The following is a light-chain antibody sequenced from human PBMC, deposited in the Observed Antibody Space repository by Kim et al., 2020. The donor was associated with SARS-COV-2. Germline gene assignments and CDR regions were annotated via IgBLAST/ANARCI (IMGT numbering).Light chain of an antibody. CDR3: SSYTSSSTSWV. CDR1: SSDVGGYNY. J-gene: IGLJ3*02. Sequence: QSALTQPASVSGSPGQSITISCTGTSSDVGGYNYVSWYQQHPGKAPKLMIYDVSKRPSGVSNRFYGSKSGNTASLTISGLQAEDEADYYCSSYTSSSTSWVFGGGTQLTVL. CDR2: DVS. V-gene: IGLV2-14*01.